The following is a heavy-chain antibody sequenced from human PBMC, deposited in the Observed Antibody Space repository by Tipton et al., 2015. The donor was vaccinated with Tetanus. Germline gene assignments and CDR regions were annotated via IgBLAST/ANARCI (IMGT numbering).Heavy chain of an antibody. Sequence: SLRLSCEASGFQFSSYAMHWVRQTPGKGLEWLAVIWYDGSDRFYADSVKGRFTISRDNSRNTLALQMNSLRIDDTAVYYCVSGSALGNWGQGTLVTVSS. V-gene: IGHV3-33*03. J-gene: IGHJ4*02. CDR1: GFQFSSYA. CDR3: VSGSALGN. CDR2: IWYDGSDR. D-gene: IGHD6-25*01.